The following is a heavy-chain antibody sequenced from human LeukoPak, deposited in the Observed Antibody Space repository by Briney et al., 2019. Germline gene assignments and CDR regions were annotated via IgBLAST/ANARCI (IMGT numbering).Heavy chain of an antibody. D-gene: IGHD2-2*01. Sequence: ASVKVSCKASGYTFTGYYMHWVRQAPGQGLEWMGWINPNSGGTNYAQKFQGRATMTRDTSISTAYMELSRLRSDDTAVYYCASRYCSSTSCPEPTGFDPWGQGTLVTVSS. CDR2: INPNSGGT. V-gene: IGHV1-2*02. CDR1: GYTFTGYY. J-gene: IGHJ5*02. CDR3: ASRYCSSTSCPEPTGFDP.